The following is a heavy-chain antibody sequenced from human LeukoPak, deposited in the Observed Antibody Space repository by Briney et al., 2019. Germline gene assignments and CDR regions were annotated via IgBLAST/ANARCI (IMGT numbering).Heavy chain of an antibody. V-gene: IGHV3-30-3*01. CDR2: IPYDGSNK. CDR1: GFTFSSYA. D-gene: IGHD3-22*01. Sequence: GGSLRLSCAASGFTFSSYAMHWVRQAPGKGLEWVAVIPYDGSNKYYADSVKGRFTISRDNSKNTLYLQMNSLRAEDTAVYYCATYDSSGYYFDYWGQGTLVTVSS. J-gene: IGHJ4*02. CDR3: ATYDSSGYYFDY.